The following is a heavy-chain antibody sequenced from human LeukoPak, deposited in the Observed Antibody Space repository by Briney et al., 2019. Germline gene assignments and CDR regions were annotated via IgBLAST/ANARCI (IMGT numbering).Heavy chain of an antibody. CDR2: ISAYNGNT. Sequence: ASVQVSCMASGYTFTSYGIRWVRPAPGQGLEWMGWISAYNGNTNYEQTLQGRVTMTTDTSTSTAYMELRSMRSDDTDVYYCARGGAGAMVRGVIIAFGIWGQGTMVTVSS. J-gene: IGHJ3*02. V-gene: IGHV1-18*01. CDR3: ARGGAGAMVRGVIIAFGI. CDR1: GYTFTSYG. D-gene: IGHD3-10*01.